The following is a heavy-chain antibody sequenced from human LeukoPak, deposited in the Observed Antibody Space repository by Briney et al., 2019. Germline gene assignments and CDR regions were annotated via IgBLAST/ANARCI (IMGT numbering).Heavy chain of an antibody. D-gene: IGHD1-26*01. CDR3: AKKWGVGTTTLDYFDY. J-gene: IGHJ4*02. CDR2: ISGSGGST. V-gene: IGHV3-23*01. Sequence: PGGSLRLSCAASGFTFSSYAMSWVRQAPGKGLEWVSAISGSGGSTYYADSVKGRFTISRDNSKNTLYLQMYSLTDEDTAVYYCAKKWGVGTTTLDYFDYWSQGTLVTVSS. CDR1: GFTFSSYA.